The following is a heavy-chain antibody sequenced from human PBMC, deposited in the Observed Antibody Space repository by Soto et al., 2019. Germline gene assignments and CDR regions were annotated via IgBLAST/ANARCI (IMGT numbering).Heavy chain of an antibody. D-gene: IGHD3-16*01. CDR3: GRTFRDGLLGLDP. J-gene: IGHJ5*02. CDR1: GFSLSDHC. V-gene: IGHV3-74*01. Sequence: DVQLVQSGGGLVQPGGSLRLSCAASGFSLSDHCLHWVRQAPGKGLVWLSRLCHAGTIAIYSDSVKGRFSISRDIAKNKLYLQMTSMRAEDAAIYDCGRTFRDGLLGLDPWGQGTLVTVSS. CDR2: LCHAGTIA.